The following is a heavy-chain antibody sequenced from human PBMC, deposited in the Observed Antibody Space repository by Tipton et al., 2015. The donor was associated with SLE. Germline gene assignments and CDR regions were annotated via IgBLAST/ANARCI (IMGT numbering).Heavy chain of an antibody. J-gene: IGHJ4*02. V-gene: IGHV3-23*01. Sequence: GSLRLSCAVSGFTFYNFAMSWVRQAPGKGLEWVSTINGGGASTYYADSVKGRFTISRDNSKNTLSLQMNSLTAEDTAVYYCAKEFIGSSWHAFDYWGQGTLVTISS. D-gene: IGHD6-13*01. CDR3: AKEFIGSSWHAFDY. CDR2: INGGGAST. CDR1: GFTFYNFA.